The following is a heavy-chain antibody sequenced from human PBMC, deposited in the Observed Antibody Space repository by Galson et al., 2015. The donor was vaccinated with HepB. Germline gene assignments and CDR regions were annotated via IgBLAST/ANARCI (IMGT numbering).Heavy chain of an antibody. V-gene: IGHV4-34*01. CDR2: INHSGST. D-gene: IGHD3-16*02. CDR1: GGSFSGYY. Sequence: SETLSLTCVVYGGSFSGYYWSWIRQPPGKGLEWIGEINHSGSTNYNPSLKSRVTISVDTSKNQFSLKLSSVTAADTAVYYCARGIPMITFGGVIVPFDYWGQGTLVTVSS. CDR3: ARGIPMITFGGVIVPFDY. J-gene: IGHJ4*02.